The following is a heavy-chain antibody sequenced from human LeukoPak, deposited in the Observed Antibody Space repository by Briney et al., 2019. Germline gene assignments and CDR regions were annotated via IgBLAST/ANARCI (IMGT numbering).Heavy chain of an antibody. CDR3: ASERWSSTSCSFDY. D-gene: IGHD2-2*01. V-gene: IGHV4-4*07. CDR1: GGSISSYY. Sequence: KPSETLSLTCTVSGGSISSYYWSWIRQPAGKGLEWIGRIYTSGSTNYNPSLKSRVTMSVDTSKNQFSLKLSSVTAAPTAVYYCASERWSSTSCSFDYWGRGTRVSVSS. CDR2: IYTSGST. J-gene: IGHJ4*02.